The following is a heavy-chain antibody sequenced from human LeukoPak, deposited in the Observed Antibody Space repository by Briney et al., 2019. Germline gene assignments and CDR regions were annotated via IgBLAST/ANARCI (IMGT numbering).Heavy chain of an antibody. CDR2: LHTDGSAT. Sequence: PGGSLRLSCAASGFTFSSYWMHWVRQTPGKGLVWVSRLHTDGSATFYADSVKGRFTISRDNPKSTLYLQMNSLTAEDTAIYYCARGGHYDSRGPDYWGQGTLVTVSS. CDR1: GFTFSSYW. CDR3: ARGGHYDSRGPDY. D-gene: IGHD3-22*01. J-gene: IGHJ4*02. V-gene: IGHV3-74*01.